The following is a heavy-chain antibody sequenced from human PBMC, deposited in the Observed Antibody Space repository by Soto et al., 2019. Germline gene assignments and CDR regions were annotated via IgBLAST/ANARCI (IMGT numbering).Heavy chain of an antibody. CDR3: VIGVQLTAADAFDV. J-gene: IGHJ3*01. CDR1: GYSFTTYW. V-gene: IGHV5-51*01. Sequence: GESLKICCQGSGYSFTTYWIGWVRQMPGKGLGLMGIIYAGDSDSRYSPSFQGQVTISVDKSITTAYLQWSSLKASDTAMEVCVIGVQLTAADAFDVSAQGTMVTGS. CDR2: IYAGDSDS. D-gene: IGHD5-18*01.